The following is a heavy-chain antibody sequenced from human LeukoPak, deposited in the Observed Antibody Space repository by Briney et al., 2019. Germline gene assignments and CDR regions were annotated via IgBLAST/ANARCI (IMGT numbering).Heavy chain of an antibody. V-gene: IGHV1-8*01. D-gene: IGHD3-10*01. CDR3: ARGLGLVRGVIITSFDY. Sequence: GASVTESCKASGYTFTSYVLNWVRQATGQGLEWMGWMNPNCGNTGYAQKFQGRVSMTRITSICTAYRELSSLKSDDTAVYYCARGLGLVRGVIITSFDYWGQGTLVTVSS. CDR2: MNPNCGNT. CDR1: GYTFTSYV. J-gene: IGHJ4*02.